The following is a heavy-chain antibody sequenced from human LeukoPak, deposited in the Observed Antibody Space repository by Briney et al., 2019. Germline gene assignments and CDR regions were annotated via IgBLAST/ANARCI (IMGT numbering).Heavy chain of an antibody. CDR2: IRRKAHGGTT. D-gene: IGHD3-22*01. Sequence: PGRSLRLSCTTSGFTFGDYAMSWVRQAPGKGLEWVGFIRRKAHGGTTEYAASVKGRFSSSRDDSKSIAYLQMNSLKTEDTAVYFCTRVTYYYDNSGYFHFDSWGQGSLVTVSS. CDR1: GFTFGDYA. V-gene: IGHV3-49*04. CDR3: TRVTYYYDNSGYFHFDS. J-gene: IGHJ4*02.